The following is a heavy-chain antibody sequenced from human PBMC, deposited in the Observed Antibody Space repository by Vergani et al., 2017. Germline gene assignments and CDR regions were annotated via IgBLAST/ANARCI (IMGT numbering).Heavy chain of an antibody. CDR2: FDPEDGET. V-gene: IGHV1-24*01. CDR3: ATVPTMVRGPHGVNWFDP. CDR1: GYTLTELS. Sequence: QVQLVQSGAEVKKPGASVKVSCKVSGYTLTELSMHWVRQAPGKGLEWMGGFDPEDGETIYAQKVQGRVTMTEDTSTDTAYMELSSLRSEDTAVYYCATVPTMVRGPHGVNWFDPWGQGTLVTVSA. D-gene: IGHD3-10*01. J-gene: IGHJ5*02.